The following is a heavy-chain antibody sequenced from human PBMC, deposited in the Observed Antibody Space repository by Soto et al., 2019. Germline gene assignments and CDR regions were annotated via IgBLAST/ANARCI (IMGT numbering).Heavy chain of an antibody. D-gene: IGHD2-15*01. CDR2: IYWDGDE. CDR1: GFSVSTSGVG. CDR3: AHKRGRGAGMDV. Sequence: SGPTLFNPTQTLTLTCTVSGFSVSTSGVGVAWIRQPPGKALEWLALIYWDGDERYSPFLQSRVTITKDTSKNQVVLTMTNMDPVDTAIYFCAHKRGRGAGMDVWGQGTTVTVSS. V-gene: IGHV2-5*02. J-gene: IGHJ6*02.